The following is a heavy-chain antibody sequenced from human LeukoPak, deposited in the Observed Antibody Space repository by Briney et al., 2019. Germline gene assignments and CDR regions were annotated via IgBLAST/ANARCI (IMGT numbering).Heavy chain of an antibody. J-gene: IGHJ6*02. CDR3: ARLGHYDFWSGYSGYYYGMDV. Sequence: SETLSLTCTVSGGSISSYYWSWIRQPAGKGLEWIGRIYTSGSTNYNPSLKSRVTMSVDTSKNQFSLKLSSVTAADTAVYYCARLGHYDFWSGYSGYYYGMDVWGQGTTVTVSS. CDR1: GGSISSYY. D-gene: IGHD3-3*01. V-gene: IGHV4-4*07. CDR2: IYTSGST.